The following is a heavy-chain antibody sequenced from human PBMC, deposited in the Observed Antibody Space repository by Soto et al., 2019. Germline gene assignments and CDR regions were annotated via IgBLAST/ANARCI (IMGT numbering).Heavy chain of an antibody. CDR3: ARERKFDFWRKGLDV. D-gene: IGHD3-3*01. J-gene: IGHJ6*02. CDR2: MDPNSGST. Sequence: QAQLVQSGAEVKKPGASVKVSCKASGYTVTSYDSNWVRQAPGQGLEWLGWMDPNSGSTGYAQSFQGRGTMTRNISINTAHMELSSLRSEDTAVYYCARERKFDFWRKGLDVWGQGTTVTVSS. V-gene: IGHV1-8*01. CDR1: GYTVTSYD.